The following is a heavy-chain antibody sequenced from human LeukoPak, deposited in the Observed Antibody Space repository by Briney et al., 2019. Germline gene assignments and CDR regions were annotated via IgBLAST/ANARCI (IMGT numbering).Heavy chain of an antibody. CDR3: ARGSSFQVGRYYYYYMDV. D-gene: IGHD6-13*01. CDR2: IYYSGST. Sequence: SETLSLTCTVSGGSISSYYWSWSRQPPGKGLEWIGYIYYSGSTNYNPSLKSRVTISVDTSKNQFSLKLSSVTAADTAVYYCARGSSFQVGRYYYYYMDVWGKGTTVTVSS. CDR1: GGSISSYY. V-gene: IGHV4-59*01. J-gene: IGHJ6*03.